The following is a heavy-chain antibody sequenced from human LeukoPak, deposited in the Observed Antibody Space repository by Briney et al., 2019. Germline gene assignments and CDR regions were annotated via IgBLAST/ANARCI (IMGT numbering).Heavy chain of an antibody. CDR2: ISSSSSYI. CDR1: GFTFSTYS. CDR3: ARPPYDSSGYFYIFDS. Sequence: PGGSLRLSCAASGFTFSTYSMNWVRQAPGKGLEWVSSISSSSSYIAYADSVKGRFTVSRDNAKKSLYLQMSSLRAEDTAVYYCARPPYDSSGYFYIFDSWGQGSLVTVSS. V-gene: IGHV3-21*01. J-gene: IGHJ4*02. D-gene: IGHD3-22*01.